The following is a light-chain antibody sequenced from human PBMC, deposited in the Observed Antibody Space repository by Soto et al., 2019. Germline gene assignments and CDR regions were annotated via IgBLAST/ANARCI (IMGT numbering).Light chain of an antibody. CDR1: QSISTW. Sequence: DIPMTQSPSTLSASAGDRVTITCRASQSISTWLAWYQQKPGKAPKLLIYGASSLASGVPSRFSGSGSGTEFTLTISSLQPDDFATYYCQQHNGYSERMYGQGTKVEV. J-gene: IGKJ1*01. CDR3: QQHNGYSERM. V-gene: IGKV1-5*01. CDR2: GAS.